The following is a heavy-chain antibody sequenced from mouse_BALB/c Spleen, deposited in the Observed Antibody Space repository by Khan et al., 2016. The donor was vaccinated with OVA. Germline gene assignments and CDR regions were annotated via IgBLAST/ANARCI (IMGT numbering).Heavy chain of an antibody. V-gene: IGHV1S135*01. CDR3: ARHGYVAWFAY. CDR2: IDPFNGDT. CDR1: GYSFTSYY. J-gene: IGHJ3*01. D-gene: IGHD2-2*01. Sequence: QLQESGPELMKPGTSVKISCKASGYSFTSYYIHWVKQSHGKSLEWIGYIDPFNGDTTYNQKFKGKATLTVDKSSSTAYMHLSSLTSEDSAVYYGARHGYVAWFAYWGQGTLVTVSA.